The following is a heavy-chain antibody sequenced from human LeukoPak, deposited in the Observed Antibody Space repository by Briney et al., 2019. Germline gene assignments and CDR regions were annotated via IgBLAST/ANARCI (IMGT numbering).Heavy chain of an antibody. D-gene: IGHD6-13*01. V-gene: IGHV1-69*13. Sequence: TVKVSCKASGGTFSSYAISWVRQAPGQGLEWVGGIIPIFGTANYAQKFQGRVTITADESTSTAYMELSSLRSEDTAVYYCARDSKHSRADWEPVDAFDIWGQGTMVTVSS. CDR3: ARDSKHSRADWEPVDAFDI. CDR2: IIPIFGTA. J-gene: IGHJ3*02. CDR1: GGTFSSYA.